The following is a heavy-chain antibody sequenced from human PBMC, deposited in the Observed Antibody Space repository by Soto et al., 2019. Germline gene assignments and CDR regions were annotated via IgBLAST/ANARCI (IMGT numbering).Heavy chain of an antibody. J-gene: IGHJ5*02. CDR3: AKEYGSNWIDH. D-gene: IGHD4-17*01. CDR2: MSYDGTKQ. CDR1: GFTFSTYG. V-gene: IGHV3-30*18. Sequence: QVQLVESGGGVFQPGRSLRLSCAASGFTFSTYGMHWVRQAPGKGLEWVAAMSYDGTKQYYVDSVKGRFTISRDNSRNTLFLQLNSLRDEDTAVYYCAKEYGSNWIDHWGQGTPVTVSS.